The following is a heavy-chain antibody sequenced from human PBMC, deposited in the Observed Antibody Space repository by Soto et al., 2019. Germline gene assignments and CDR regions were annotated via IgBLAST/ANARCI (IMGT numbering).Heavy chain of an antibody. CDR1: GYTFTSYY. V-gene: IGHV1-46*03. D-gene: IGHD3-9*01. J-gene: IGHJ4*02. CDR2: INPSGGST. CDR3: ARRYYDILTGYSTLDY. Sequence: ASVKVSCKASGYTFTSYYMHWVRQAPGQGLEWMGIINPSGGSTSYAQKFQGRVTMTRDTSTSTVYMELSSLRSEDTAVYYCARRYYDILTGYSTLDYWGQGTLVTVSS.